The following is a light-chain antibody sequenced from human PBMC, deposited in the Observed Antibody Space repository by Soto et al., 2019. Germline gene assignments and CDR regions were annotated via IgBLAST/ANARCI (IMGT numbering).Light chain of an antibody. CDR3: QQYGSSPA. CDR1: QSVSSGY. V-gene: IGKV3-20*01. CDR2: DAS. J-gene: IGKJ4*01. Sequence: EIVLTQSPGTLSLSPGERATLSCRASQSVSSGYLAWYQHKPGQAPRLLIYDASSRATGIPDRFSGSGSGTDFPLTISRLEPEDCAWYYWQQYGSSPAFGGGTKVEIK.